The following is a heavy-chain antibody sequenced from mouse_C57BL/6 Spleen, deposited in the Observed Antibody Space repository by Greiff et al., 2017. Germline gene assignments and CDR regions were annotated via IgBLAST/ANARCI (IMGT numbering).Heavy chain of an antibody. D-gene: IGHD1-1*01. V-gene: IGHV5-16*01. CDR3: ARKGSSWYFEV. CDR2: INYDGSST. CDR1: GFTFSDYY. Sequence: EVHLVESEGGLVQPGGSMKLSCTASGFTFSDYYMAWVRQVPEKGLEWVANINYDGSSTYYLDSLQGRFIISRDNAKNILYLQISSLNSENTATYYCARKGSSWYFEVWGTGTTVTVSS. J-gene: IGHJ1*03.